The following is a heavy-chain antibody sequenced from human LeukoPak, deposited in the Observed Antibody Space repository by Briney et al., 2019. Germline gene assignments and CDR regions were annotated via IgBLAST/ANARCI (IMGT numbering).Heavy chain of an antibody. V-gene: IGHV4-59*01. CDR3: ATNAGGYREAPFDY. Sequence: SETLSLTCTVSGGSISSYYWSWIRQPPGKGLEWIGYIYYSGGTNYNPSLKSRVTISVDTSKNQFSLKLSSVTAADTAVYYCATNAGGYREAPFDYWGQGTLVTVSS. J-gene: IGHJ4*02. CDR1: GGSISSYY. CDR2: IYYSGGT. D-gene: IGHD5-12*01.